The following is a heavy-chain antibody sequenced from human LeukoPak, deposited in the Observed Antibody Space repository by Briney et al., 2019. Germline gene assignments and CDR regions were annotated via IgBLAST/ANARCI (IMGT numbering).Heavy chain of an antibody. CDR1: GGSISSSNYY. CDR2: IFYSGNT. V-gene: IGHV4-61*05. D-gene: IGHD3-22*01. CDR3: ARHKPLDFYYDSSGDFDY. J-gene: IGHJ4*02. Sequence: PSETLSLTCSVSGGSISSSNYYWSWVRQPPGKGLEWIGYIFYSGNTNYNPSLKSRVTISVDTSKNQFSLNLTSVTAADTAVYYCARHKPLDFYYDSSGDFDYWGQGTLVTVSS.